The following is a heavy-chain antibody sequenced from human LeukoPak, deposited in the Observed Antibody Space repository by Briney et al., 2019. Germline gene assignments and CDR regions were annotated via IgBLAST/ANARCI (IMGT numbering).Heavy chain of an antibody. CDR1: GYTFTSYY. Sequence: GASVKVSCKASGYTFTSYYMHWVRQAPGQGLEWMGIINPSGGSTSYAQKFQGRVTMTRDTSTNTVYMELSSLRSEDTAVYYCARTYYYGSGSYSEYYFDYWGQGTLVTVSS. CDR3: ARTYYYGSGSYSEYYFDY. V-gene: IGHV1-46*01. J-gene: IGHJ4*02. D-gene: IGHD3-10*01. CDR2: INPSGGST.